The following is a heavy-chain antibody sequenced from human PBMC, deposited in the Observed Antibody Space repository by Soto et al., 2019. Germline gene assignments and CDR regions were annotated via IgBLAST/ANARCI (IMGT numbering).Heavy chain of an antibody. D-gene: IGHD3-3*01. CDR2: ISAYNGNT. V-gene: IGHV1-18*01. Sequence: ASVKVSCKASGYTFTSYGISWVRQAPGQGLEWMGWISAYNGNTNYAQKLQGRVTMTTDTSTSTAYMELRSLRSDDTAVYYCARETYYDFWSGYSGWFDPWGQGTLVT. J-gene: IGHJ5*02. CDR1: GYTFTSYG. CDR3: ARETYYDFWSGYSGWFDP.